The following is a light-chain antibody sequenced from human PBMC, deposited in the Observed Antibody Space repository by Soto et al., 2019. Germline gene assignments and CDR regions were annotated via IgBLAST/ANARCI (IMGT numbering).Light chain of an antibody. CDR1: SSNIGNNY. Sequence: QSVLTQPPSVSAAPGQKVTISCSGGSSNIGNNYVFWYQQFPGTAPRLLIFDNDKRPSGIPDRFSGSKSDTSATLGITGLETGDEADYYCGTWDNNLSAGLFGTGTKATVL. V-gene: IGLV1-51*01. CDR3: GTWDNNLSAGL. CDR2: DND. J-gene: IGLJ1*01.